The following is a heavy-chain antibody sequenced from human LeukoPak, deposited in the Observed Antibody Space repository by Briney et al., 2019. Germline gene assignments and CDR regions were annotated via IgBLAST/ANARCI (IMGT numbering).Heavy chain of an antibody. CDR3: ARDPVGGSTIFDS. V-gene: IGHV6-1*01. Sequence: SRTLSLTCAISGDSVSSDSAAWNWIRQSPSRGLEWLARTYFRSKWYYDYALAVKGRITINPDTSKNQFSLQLNSVTPEDTAVYFCARDPVGGSTIFDSWGQGTLVTVSS. CDR2: TYFRSKWYY. CDR1: GDSVSSDSAA. D-gene: IGHD1-26*01. J-gene: IGHJ4*02.